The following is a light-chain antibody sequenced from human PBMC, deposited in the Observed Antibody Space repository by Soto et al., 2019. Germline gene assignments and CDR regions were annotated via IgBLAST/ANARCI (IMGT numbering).Light chain of an antibody. CDR2: GAS. J-gene: IGKJ5*01. CDR1: QRISTY. Sequence: DIQLTQSPSSLSASVGDRVTITCRASQRISTYLNWYQQTKGKAPKLLIYGASTLQGGVPSRFSGSGSGTDCTLTISSLQPEDFETDYCQQSYTTSITFGQGTRLEIK. CDR3: QQSYTTSIT. V-gene: IGKV1-39*01.